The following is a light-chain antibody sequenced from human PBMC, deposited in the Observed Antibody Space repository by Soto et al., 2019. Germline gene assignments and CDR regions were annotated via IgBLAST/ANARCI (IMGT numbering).Light chain of an antibody. CDR1: QSISSY. Sequence: EVVLTQSPDTLSLPPGESATLSCRASQSISSYLAWYQQKPGQAPRLLIYDASSRATGIPARFSGSGSGTDFTLTISSLEPDDFAVYYCQQYKSWPPITFGQGTRLEI. V-gene: IGKV3-11*01. CDR2: DAS. CDR3: QQYKSWPPIT. J-gene: IGKJ5*01.